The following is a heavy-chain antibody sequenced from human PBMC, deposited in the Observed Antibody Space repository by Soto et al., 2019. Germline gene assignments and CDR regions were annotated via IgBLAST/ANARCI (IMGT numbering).Heavy chain of an antibody. D-gene: IGHD1-1*01. CDR2: ISYDGSNK. CDR3: ARDQLERRFDWFDP. Sequence: QVQLVESGGGVVQPGRSLRLSCAASGFTFSSYAMHWVRQAPGKGLEWVAVISYDGSNKYYADSVKGRFTISRDNSKNTLYLQMNSLRAEDTAVYYCARDQLERRFDWFDPWGQGTLVTVSS. J-gene: IGHJ5*02. V-gene: IGHV3-30-3*01. CDR1: GFTFSSYA.